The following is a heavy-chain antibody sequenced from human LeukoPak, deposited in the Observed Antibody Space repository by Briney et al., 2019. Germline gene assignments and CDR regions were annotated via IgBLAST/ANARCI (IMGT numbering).Heavy chain of an antibody. CDR2: INPNSGGT. J-gene: IGHJ4*02. V-gene: IGHV1-2*04. D-gene: IGHD3-10*01. CDR1: GYTFTGYY. CDR3: ASGTMVRGVITSAVPAGY. Sequence: GASVKVSCKASGYTFTGYYMHWVRQAPGQGLEWMGWINPNSGGTNYAQKFQGWVTMTRDTSISTAYMELSRLRSEDTAVYYCASGTMVRGVITSAVPAGYWGQGTLVTVSS.